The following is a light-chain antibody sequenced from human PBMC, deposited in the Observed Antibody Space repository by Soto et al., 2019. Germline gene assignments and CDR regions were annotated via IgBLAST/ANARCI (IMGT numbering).Light chain of an antibody. CDR1: QSVGSW. Sequence: DIQLTQSPSTLSASVGDRASITCWASQSVGSWLAWHQKKPGKAPKLLIFDGTYLESGVPSRFSGSGSGTEFTLTINDLQPDDSATYYCQQYESHSEAFGQGTKVEVK. J-gene: IGKJ1*01. CDR3: QQYESHSEA. V-gene: IGKV1-5*01. CDR2: DGT.